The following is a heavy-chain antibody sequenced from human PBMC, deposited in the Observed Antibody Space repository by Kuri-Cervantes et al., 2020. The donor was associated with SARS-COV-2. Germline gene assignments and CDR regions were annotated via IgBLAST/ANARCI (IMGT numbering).Heavy chain of an antibody. CDR3: ARLSLWVVVAATDY. D-gene: IGHD2-15*01. CDR1: GYTFTGYY. V-gene: IGHV1-2*02. Sequence: ASVKVSCKASGYTFTGYYMHWVRQAPGQGLAWMGWINPNSGGTNYAQKFQGRVTMTRDTSISTAYMELSRLRSDDTAVYYCARLSLWVVVAATDYWGQGTLVTVSS. J-gene: IGHJ4*02. CDR2: INPNSGGT.